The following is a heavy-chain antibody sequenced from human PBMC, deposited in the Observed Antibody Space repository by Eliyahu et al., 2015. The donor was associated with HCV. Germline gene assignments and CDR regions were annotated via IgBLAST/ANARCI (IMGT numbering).Heavy chain of an antibody. Sequence: QVQLQQWGAGLLKPSETLSLTCAVYGXSFSGYYWSWIRQPPGKGLEWIGEINHSGSTNYNPSLKSRVTISVDTSKNQFSLKLSSVTAADTAVYYCASSTPTLYGMDVWGQGTTVTVSS. CDR3: ASSTPTLYGMDV. CDR1: GXSFSGYY. D-gene: IGHD2-15*01. V-gene: IGHV4-34*01. CDR2: INHSGST. J-gene: IGHJ6*02.